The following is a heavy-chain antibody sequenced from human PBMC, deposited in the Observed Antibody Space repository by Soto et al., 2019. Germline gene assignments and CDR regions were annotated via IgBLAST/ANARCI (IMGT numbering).Heavy chain of an antibody. CDR3: ARHYCSSTSCYPVYYYYYGMDV. Sequence: GASLKISGKCSGYSFTSYWIGWVRQMPGKGLEWMGIIYPGDSDTRYSPSFQGQVTISADKSISTAYLQWSSLKASDTAMYYCARHYCSSTSCYPVYYYYYGMDVWGQGTTVTVSS. CDR2: IYPGDSDT. CDR1: GYSFTSYW. J-gene: IGHJ6*02. D-gene: IGHD2-2*01. V-gene: IGHV5-51*01.